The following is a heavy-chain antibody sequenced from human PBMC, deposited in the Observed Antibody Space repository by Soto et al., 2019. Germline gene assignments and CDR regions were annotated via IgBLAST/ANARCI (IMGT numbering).Heavy chain of an antibody. Sequence: PSETLSLTCAVYGGSFSGYYWNWIRQPPGKGLEWIGEIDHSGYTNYNPSLKSRVTISVDTSKNQFSLRLTSVTAADTAVYYCARVRDWFDPWGQGNLVTVS. J-gene: IGHJ5*02. CDR2: IDHSGYT. V-gene: IGHV4-34*01. CDR1: GGSFSGYY. CDR3: ARVRDWFDP. D-gene: IGHD3-3*01.